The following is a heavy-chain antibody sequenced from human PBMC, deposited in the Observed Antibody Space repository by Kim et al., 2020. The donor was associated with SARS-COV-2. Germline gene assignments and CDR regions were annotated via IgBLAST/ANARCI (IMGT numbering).Heavy chain of an antibody. D-gene: IGHD3-22*01. CDR2: IYYSGST. V-gene: IGHV4-39*01. J-gene: IGHJ6*02. CDR1: GGSISSSSYY. CDR3: ARHEQDSSGYYWGYYYGMDV. Sequence: SETLSLTCTVSGGSISSSSYYWGWIRQPPGKGLEWIGSIYYSGSTYYNPSLKSRVTISVDTSKNQFSLKLSSVTAADTAVYYCARHEQDSSGYYWGYYYGMDVWGQGTTVTVSS.